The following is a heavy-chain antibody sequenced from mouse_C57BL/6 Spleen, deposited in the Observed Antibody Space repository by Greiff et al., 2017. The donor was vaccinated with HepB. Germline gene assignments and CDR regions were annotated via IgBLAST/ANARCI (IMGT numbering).Heavy chain of an antibody. CDR3: ARQGALYYYAMDY. CDR2: ISGGGGNT. J-gene: IGHJ4*01. D-gene: IGHD2-3*01. V-gene: IGHV5-9*01. Sequence: EVKVEESGGGLVKPGGSLKLSCAASGFTFSSYTMSWVRQTPEKRLEWVATISGGGGNTYYPDSVKGRFTISRDNAKNTLYLQMSSLRSEDTALYYCARQGALYYYAMDYWGQGTSVTVSS. CDR1: GFTFSSYT.